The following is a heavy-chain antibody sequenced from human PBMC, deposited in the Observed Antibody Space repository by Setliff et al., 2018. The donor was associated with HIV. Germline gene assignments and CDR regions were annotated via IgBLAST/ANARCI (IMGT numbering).Heavy chain of an antibody. CDR3: ARSGALATSTWSPFDY. CDR2: VYYNGVT. CDR1: GGSVRSNNYF. D-gene: IGHD6-19*01. Sequence: SETLSLTCSVSGGSVRSNNYFWSWVRQPPGKGLQYIGTVYYNGVTYFNPSLKSRVTISVDTSKNQFSLKLSAVTAADTALYYCARSGALATSTWSPFDYWGHGNQVTVSS. J-gene: IGHJ4*01. V-gene: IGHV4-39*07.